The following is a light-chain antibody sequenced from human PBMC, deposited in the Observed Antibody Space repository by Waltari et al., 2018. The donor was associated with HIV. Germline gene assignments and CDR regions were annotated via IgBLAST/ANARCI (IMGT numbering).Light chain of an antibody. Sequence: SYELTHTPSVSVSPGHAARLTGYDIGLSTQYPYGYQQRPGQAPVLVIYKDSERPSGITERYSGSSSGTTVTLTISGVQAEDEADYYCQSADASDTFLWVFGGGTKVTVL. CDR2: KDS. CDR1: GLSTQY. CDR3: QSADASDTFLWV. J-gene: IGLJ3*02. V-gene: IGLV3-25*03.